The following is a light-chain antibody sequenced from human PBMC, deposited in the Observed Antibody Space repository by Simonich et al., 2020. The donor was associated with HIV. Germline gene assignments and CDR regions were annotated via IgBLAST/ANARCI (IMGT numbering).Light chain of an antibody. Sequence: QSALTQPASVSGSPGQSITISCTGTSSDVGGYNYVSWYQQHPVKAPKLMIYDVSKRPSGVSNRCSGSKSGNTASLTISGLQAEDEADYYCCSYAGSYTWLFGGGTKVTVL. J-gene: IGLJ3*02. CDR3: CSYAGSYTWL. V-gene: IGLV2-14*03. CDR2: DVS. CDR1: SSDVGGYNY.